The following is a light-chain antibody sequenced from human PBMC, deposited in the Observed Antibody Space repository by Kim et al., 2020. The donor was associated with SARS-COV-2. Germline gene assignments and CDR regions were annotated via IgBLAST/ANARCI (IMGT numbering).Light chain of an antibody. J-gene: IGKJ2*01. CDR3: QQHGT. V-gene: IGKV3-20*01. CDR1: HSVNSND. CDR2: GTS. Sequence: GTLSLSTGERAPLSCRATHSVNSNDLAWYQQRPGQAPRLLIYGTSNRPTAIADRFSGSGSGTDFTLTISRLEPEDFAVYYCQQHGTFGQGTKLEI.